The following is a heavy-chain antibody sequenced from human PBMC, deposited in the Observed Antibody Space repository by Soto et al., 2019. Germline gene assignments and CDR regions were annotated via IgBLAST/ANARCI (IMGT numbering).Heavy chain of an antibody. Sequence: PEESLRLSCAASGFTFSAYWMHWVRQAPGKGLVWVSRTNTDGTATTYADSVEGRFTISRDNAKNMLYLQMDSLRAEDTAVYYCTRGHYYGMDVWGQGTTVTVSS. CDR3: TRGHYYGMDV. CDR1: GFTFSAYW. J-gene: IGHJ6*02. CDR2: TNTDGTAT. V-gene: IGHV3-74*03.